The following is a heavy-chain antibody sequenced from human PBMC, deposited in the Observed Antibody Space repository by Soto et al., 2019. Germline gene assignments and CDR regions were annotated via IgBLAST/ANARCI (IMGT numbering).Heavy chain of an antibody. CDR2: ISSSGSTI. Sequence: PGGSLRLSCAASGFTFSDYYMSWIRQAPGKGLEWVSYISSSGSTIYYADSVKGRFTISRDNAKNSLYLQMNSLRAEDTAVYYCAREVAWLQPQSEFDYWGQGTLVTVSS. V-gene: IGHV3-11*01. CDR3: AREVAWLQPQSEFDY. D-gene: IGHD5-12*01. J-gene: IGHJ4*02. CDR1: GFTFSDYY.